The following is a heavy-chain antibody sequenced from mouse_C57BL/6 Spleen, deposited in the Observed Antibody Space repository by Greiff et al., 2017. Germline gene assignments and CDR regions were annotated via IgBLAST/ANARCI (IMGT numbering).Heavy chain of an antibody. J-gene: IGHJ2*01. CDR2: RWSGGST. CDR1: GFSLTSYG. D-gene: IGHD1-1*01. V-gene: IGHV2-2*01. Sequence: QVQLKESGPGLVQPSQSLSITCTVSGFSLTSYGVHWVRQSPGKGLEWLGVRWSGGSTDYNAAFISRLSISKDNSKSQVFFKMNSLQADDKAIYYCARERDITTVVGELDYWGQGTTLTVSS. CDR3: ARERDITTVVGELDY.